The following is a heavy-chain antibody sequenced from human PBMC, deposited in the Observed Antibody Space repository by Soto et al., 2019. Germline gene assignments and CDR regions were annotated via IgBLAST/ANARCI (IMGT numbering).Heavy chain of an antibody. Sequence: QVQLVQSGAEVKKPGASVKVSCKASGYTFTSYGISWVRQAPGQGLEWMGWISGYNGNTKNEQKLQGRVTMTTDTSTSTAYMELRSLRSDDTAVYCCARDLEGQIVDYWGQGTLVTVSS. CDR2: ISGYNGNT. CDR3: ARDLEGQIVDY. J-gene: IGHJ4*02. D-gene: IGHD1-1*01. V-gene: IGHV1-18*01. CDR1: GYTFTSYG.